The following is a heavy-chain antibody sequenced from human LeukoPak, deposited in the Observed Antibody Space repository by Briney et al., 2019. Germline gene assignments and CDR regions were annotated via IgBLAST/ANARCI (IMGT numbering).Heavy chain of an antibody. CDR3: ARQIASAGTAGFDF. V-gene: IGHV4-4*07. J-gene: IGHJ4*02. CDR1: GGSISSYY. CDR2: IYSTGST. Sequence: SETLSLTCTVSGGSISSYYWSWLRQPAGKGLEWIGRIYSTGSTNYNPSLKSRVTMSVDTSKNQFSLRLRSVTAADAAVYYCARQIASAGTAGFDFWGQGALVTVSS. D-gene: IGHD6-13*01.